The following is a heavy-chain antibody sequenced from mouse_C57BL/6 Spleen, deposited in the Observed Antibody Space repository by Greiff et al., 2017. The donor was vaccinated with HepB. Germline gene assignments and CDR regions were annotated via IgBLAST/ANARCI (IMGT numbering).Heavy chain of an antibody. D-gene: IGHD2-1*01. CDR1: GFTFSSYA. CDR2: ISSGGDYI. CDR3: TRGGKYYGNYDAMDY. Sequence: EVQLVESGEGLVKPGGSLKLSCAASGFTFSSYAMSWVRQTPEKRLEWVAYISSGGDYIYYADTVKGRFTISRYNARNTLYLQMSSLKSEDTAMYYCTRGGKYYGNYDAMDYWGQGTSVTVSS. V-gene: IGHV5-9-1*02. J-gene: IGHJ4*01.